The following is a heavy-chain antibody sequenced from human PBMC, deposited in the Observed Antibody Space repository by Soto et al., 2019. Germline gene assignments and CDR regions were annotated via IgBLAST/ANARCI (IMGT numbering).Heavy chain of an antibody. J-gene: IGHJ4*02. V-gene: IGHV3-11*05. CDR1: GSSFRDYY. Sequence: QVQLVESGGGLVQPEGSLRLSCAASGSSFRDYYMSWIRQSPGKGLEWLSYITSSSSYTHYADSVKGRFTISRDNAKNSLYLQMNSLRAEDTAVYYCTGGQDNLAVNFDYWGQGTPVTVSS. CDR2: ITSSSSYT. CDR3: TGGQDNLAVNFDY. D-gene: IGHD1-1*01.